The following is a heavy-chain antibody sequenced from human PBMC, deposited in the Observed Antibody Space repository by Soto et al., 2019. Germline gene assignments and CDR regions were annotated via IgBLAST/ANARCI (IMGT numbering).Heavy chain of an antibody. CDR1: GYSVSSYR. Sequence: PRGALKSSGKVSGYSVSSYRIGRVRQMPGKGLEWMGIIYPGDSDTRYSPSFQGQVTISADKSISTAYLQWSSLKASDTAMYYCARRVGSGSAVIWGQGTMVTVSS. CDR2: IYPGDSDT. D-gene: IGHD3-10*01. V-gene: IGHV5-51*01. CDR3: ARRVGSGSAVI. J-gene: IGHJ3*02.